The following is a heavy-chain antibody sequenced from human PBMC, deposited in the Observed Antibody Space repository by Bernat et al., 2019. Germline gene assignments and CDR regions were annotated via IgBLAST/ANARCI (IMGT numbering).Heavy chain of an antibody. V-gene: IGHV4-4*02. J-gene: IGHJ4*02. Sequence: QVQLQESGPGLVKPSGTLSLTCAVSGGSISSSNWWIWVRQPPGKGVEWIGEIYHSGSTNYTPSLKSRVTISVDTSKNQFSLKLSSVTAADTAVYYCARDDYYDSSGYKPLDYWGQGTLVTVSS. CDR1: GGSISSSNW. CDR3: ARDDYYDSSGYKPLDY. CDR2: IYHSGST. D-gene: IGHD3-22*01.